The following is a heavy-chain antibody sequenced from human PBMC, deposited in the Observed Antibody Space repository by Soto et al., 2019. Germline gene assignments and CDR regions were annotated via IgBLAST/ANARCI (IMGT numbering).Heavy chain of an antibody. V-gene: IGHV3-30*18. Sequence: PGGSLRLSCAASRFTFSSYGMHWVRQAPGKGLEWVAVISYDGSNKYYADSVKGRFTISRDNSKNTLYLQMNSLRAEDTAVYYCAKDGGDIVLMVYATRYNWFDPWGQGTQVTVSS. CDR3: AKDGGDIVLMVYATRYNWFDP. J-gene: IGHJ5*02. CDR2: ISYDGSNK. D-gene: IGHD2-8*01. CDR1: RFTFSSYG.